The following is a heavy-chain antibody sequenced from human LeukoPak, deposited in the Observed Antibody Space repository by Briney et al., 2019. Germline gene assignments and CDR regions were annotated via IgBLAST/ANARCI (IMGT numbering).Heavy chain of an antibody. CDR2: IVVGSGNT. V-gene: IGHV1-58*02. J-gene: IGHJ4*02. Sequence: GAAVKVSCKASGFTFTSSAMQWVRQARGQRLEWIGWIVVGSGNTNYAQKFQERVTITRDMSTSTAYMELSSLRSEDTAVYYCAALDGGNSGADYWGQGTLVTVSS. CDR1: GFTFTSSA. D-gene: IGHD4-23*01. CDR3: AALDGGNSGADY.